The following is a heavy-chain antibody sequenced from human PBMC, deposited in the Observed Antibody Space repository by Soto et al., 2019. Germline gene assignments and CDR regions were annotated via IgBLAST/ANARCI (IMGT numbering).Heavy chain of an antibody. V-gene: IGHV6-1*01. CDR3: ARGYDYYDSSGYYYGMDV. J-gene: IGHJ6*02. CDR2: TYYRSKWYN. CDR1: GDSVSSNSAA. D-gene: IGHD3-22*01. Sequence: KQSQTLSLPCAISGDSVSSNSAAWNWIRQSPSRGLEWLGRTYYRSKWYNDYAVSVKSRITINPDTSKNQFSLQLNSVTPEDTAVYYCARGYDYYDSSGYYYGMDVWGQGTTVTVSS.